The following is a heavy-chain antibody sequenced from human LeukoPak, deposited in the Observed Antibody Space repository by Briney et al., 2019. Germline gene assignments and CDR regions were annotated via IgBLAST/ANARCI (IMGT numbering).Heavy chain of an antibody. D-gene: IGHD2-15*01. V-gene: IGHV1-2*06. CDR2: INPKNGGT. J-gene: IGHJ3*02. Sequence: ASVKVSCKASGYTFTGYYMHGVRQPPGQGLEWMGRINPKNGGTNYAHNFQDRIPITRDQSIKPAHPEPCRLRSDDTAVYYCARFGGYDAFEIWGQGTMVTVSS. CDR1: GYTFTGYY. CDR3: ARFGGYDAFEI.